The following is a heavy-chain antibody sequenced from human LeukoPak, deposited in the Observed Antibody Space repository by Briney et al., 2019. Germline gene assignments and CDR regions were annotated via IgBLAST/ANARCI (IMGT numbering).Heavy chain of an antibody. CDR1: GGPFSGYY. D-gene: IGHD3-10*01. CDR2: INHSGST. J-gene: IGHJ5*02. CDR3: ARDSPIYGSGKLGWFDP. V-gene: IGHV4-34*01. Sequence: PSETLSLTCAVYGGPFSGYYWSWIRQPPGKGLEWIGEINHSGSTNYNPSLKSRVTISVDTSKNQFSLKLSSVTAADTAVYYCARDSPIYGSGKLGWFDPWGQGTLVTVSS.